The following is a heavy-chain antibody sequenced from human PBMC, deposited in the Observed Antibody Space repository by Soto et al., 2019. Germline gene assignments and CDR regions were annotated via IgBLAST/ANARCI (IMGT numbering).Heavy chain of an antibody. CDR1: GGSISSGDYY. J-gene: IGHJ5*02. CDR2: IYYSGST. V-gene: IGHV4-30-4*01. Sequence: SETLSLTCTVSGGSISSGDYYWSWIRQPPGKGLEWIGYIYYSGSTYYNPSLKSRVTISVDTSKNQFSLKLSSVTAADTAVYYGARVGRLERHWFDPWGQRTPVTVSS. CDR3: ARVGRLERHWFDP. D-gene: IGHD1-1*01.